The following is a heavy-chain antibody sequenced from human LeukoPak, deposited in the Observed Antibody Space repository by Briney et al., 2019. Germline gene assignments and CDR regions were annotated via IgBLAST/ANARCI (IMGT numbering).Heavy chain of an antibody. J-gene: IGHJ4*02. CDR1: GFTFSSYG. Sequence: GGSLRLSCAASGFTFSSYGMHWVRQAPGKGLEWVAVISYDGSNKYYADSVKGRYTISRDNSKNTLYLQMNSLRAEDTAVYYCAKDSGSYQLDYWGQGTLVTVSS. CDR3: AKDSGSYQLDY. V-gene: IGHV3-30*18. CDR2: ISYDGSNK. D-gene: IGHD1-26*01.